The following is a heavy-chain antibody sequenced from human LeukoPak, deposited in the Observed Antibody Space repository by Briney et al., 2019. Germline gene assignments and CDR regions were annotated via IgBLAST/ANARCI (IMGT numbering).Heavy chain of an antibody. Sequence: SETLSLTCTVSGGSISSYYWNWIRQPPGKGLEWIGYIYYSGSTNYNPSLKSRVTISVDTSKNQFSLKLSSVTAADTAVYYCARALGGSGSYYIDYWGQGTLVTVSS. D-gene: IGHD3-10*01. CDR3: ARALGGSGSYYIDY. J-gene: IGHJ4*02. CDR1: GGSISSYY. V-gene: IGHV4-59*01. CDR2: IYYSGST.